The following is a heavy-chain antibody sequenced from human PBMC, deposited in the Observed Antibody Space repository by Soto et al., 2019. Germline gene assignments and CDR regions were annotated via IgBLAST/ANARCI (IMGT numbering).Heavy chain of an antibody. J-gene: IGHJ4*02. CDR2: ISYSGGT. D-gene: IGHD3-22*01. CDR3: ARGGDNSGYFYYFDY. CDR1: GGSVSSYY. Sequence: LPETLSLTCTVSGGSVSSYYWSWIRQPPGKGLEWIGYISYSGGTNSNSSLKSRVTISLDTSKNQFSLKLSSVTAADTAVYYCARGGDNSGYFYYFDYWGQGTLVTVSS. V-gene: IGHV4-59*02.